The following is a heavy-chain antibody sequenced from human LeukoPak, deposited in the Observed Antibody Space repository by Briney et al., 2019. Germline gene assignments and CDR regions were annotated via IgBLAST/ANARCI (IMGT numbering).Heavy chain of an antibody. J-gene: IGHJ4*02. Sequence: SETLSLTCTVSGGSISSSSYYWGWIRQPPGKGLEWIGNIYYSGSTYYNPSLKSRVTISVDTSKNQFSLKLSSVTAADTAVYYCARRGPIQLWLRYFDYWGQGTLVTVSS. CDR2: IYYSGST. CDR1: GGSISSSSYY. CDR3: ARRGPIQLWLRYFDY. D-gene: IGHD5-18*01. V-gene: IGHV4-39*07.